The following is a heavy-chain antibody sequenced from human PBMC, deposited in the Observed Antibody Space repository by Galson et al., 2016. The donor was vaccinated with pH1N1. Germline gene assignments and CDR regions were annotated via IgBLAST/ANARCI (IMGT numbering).Heavy chain of an antibody. CDR1: GYSFTSQW. CDR3: ARQYDFGVYRGDAFDI. V-gene: IGHV5-51*03. J-gene: IGHJ3*02. CDR2: VNPGGSTL. D-gene: IGHD4-17*01. Sequence: QSGAEVKKPGESLKISCKASGYSFTSQWIAWVRQVPGKGLEWVGVVNPGGSTLRYSPPFQGQVTISSDKSINIAYLQWISLRASDTATYYCARQYDFGVYRGDAFDIWGQGTVVIVSS.